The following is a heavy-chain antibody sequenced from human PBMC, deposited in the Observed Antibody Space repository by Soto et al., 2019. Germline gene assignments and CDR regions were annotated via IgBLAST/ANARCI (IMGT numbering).Heavy chain of an antibody. CDR2: ISSSSSYI. J-gene: IGHJ4*02. Sequence: EVQLVESGGGLVKPGGALRLSCAASGFTFSSYSMNWVRQAPGKGLEWVSSISSSSSYIYYADSVKGRFTISRDNAKNSLYLQMNSLRAEDTAVYYCARDGGLGYRSGWYLPHCDYWGQGTLVTVSS. D-gene: IGHD6-19*01. CDR1: GFTFSSYS. CDR3: ARDGGLGYRSGWYLPHCDY. V-gene: IGHV3-21*01.